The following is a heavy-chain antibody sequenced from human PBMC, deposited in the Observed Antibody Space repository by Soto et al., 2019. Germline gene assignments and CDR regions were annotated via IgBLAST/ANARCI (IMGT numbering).Heavy chain of an antibody. V-gene: IGHV5-51*01. CDR2: IYPSDSDT. D-gene: IGHD3-3*01. J-gene: IGHJ4*02. CDR3: ARGGVSTRTFDY. CDR1: GYNFAGYW. Sequence: GESLKISCNGSGYNFAGYWIAWVRQMPGKGLELMGIIYPSDSDTRYRPFFQGQVTISADKSISSAYLQWSSLRASDTAMYYCARGGVSTRTFDYWGQGTPVTVSS.